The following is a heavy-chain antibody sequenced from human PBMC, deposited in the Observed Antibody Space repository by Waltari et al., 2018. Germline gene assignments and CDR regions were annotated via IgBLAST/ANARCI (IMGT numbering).Heavy chain of an antibody. Sequence: EVQLVESGGGLVQPGGSLRLSCEASGFIFSTYWMHWVRQGPGKGLVWVSRIDNDDGSGTSYADSVKGRFTISRDNAKNTLYLQMNSLRAEDTGVYYCARDHYYSKDVWGTGTTVTVSS. CDR1: GFIFSTYW. V-gene: IGHV3-74*01. CDR3: ARDHYYSKDV. CDR2: IDNDDGSGT. J-gene: IGHJ6*04.